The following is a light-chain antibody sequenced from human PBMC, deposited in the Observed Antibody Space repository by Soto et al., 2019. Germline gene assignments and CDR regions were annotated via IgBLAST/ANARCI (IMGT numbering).Light chain of an antibody. CDR1: QSVSSNY. CDR3: QQYGTSPSWT. CDR2: AAS. J-gene: IGKJ1*01. V-gene: IGKV3-20*01. Sequence: EIVLTQSPGTLSLSPGERATLSCRASQSVSSNYFAWYQQKPGQAPRLLIYAASSSATGTPDRFSGSGSGTDFTLSISRLEPEDFAVYYCQQYGTSPSWTFGQGTKVEI.